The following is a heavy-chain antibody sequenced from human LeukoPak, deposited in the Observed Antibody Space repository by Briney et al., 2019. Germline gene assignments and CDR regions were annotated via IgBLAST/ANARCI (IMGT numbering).Heavy chain of an antibody. CDR1: GYTFTSYY. V-gene: IGHV1-46*01. CDR3: ARDEGTTGSDY. Sequence: ASVKVSCKTSGYTFTSYYMHWLRQAPGQGLEWMGIINPSGGSTSYAQKFQGRVTMTRDTSTSTVYMERRSLRSEDTAVYYCARDEGTTGSDYWGQGTLVTVSS. CDR2: INPSGGST. J-gene: IGHJ4*02. D-gene: IGHD1-1*01.